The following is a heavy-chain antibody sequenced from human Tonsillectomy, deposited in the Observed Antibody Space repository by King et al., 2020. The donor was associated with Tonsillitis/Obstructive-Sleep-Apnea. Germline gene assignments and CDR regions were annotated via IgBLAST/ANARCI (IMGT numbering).Heavy chain of an antibody. CDR1: GFTFSSYW. V-gene: IGHV3-7*03. J-gene: IGHJ5*02. CDR3: ARGDSPYDILTGYAWFDP. D-gene: IGHD3-9*01. CDR2: IKQDGSEK. Sequence: VQLVESGGGLVQPGGSLRLSCAASGFTFSSYWMSWVRQAPGKGLEWVANIKQDGSEKYYVDSVKGRFTISRDNAKNSLYLQMNSLRAEDTAVYYCARGDSPYDILTGYAWFDPWGQGTLVTVSS.